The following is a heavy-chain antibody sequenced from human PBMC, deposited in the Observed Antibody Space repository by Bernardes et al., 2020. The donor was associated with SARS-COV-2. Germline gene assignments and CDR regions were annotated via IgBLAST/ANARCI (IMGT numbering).Heavy chain of an antibody. D-gene: IGHD6-19*01. J-gene: IGHJ4*02. V-gene: IGHV5-51*01. CDR3: ARTPSLAVPKNGFFDY. CDR1: GFDFTSYW. CDR2: IYPRDSDT. Sequence: GESLKISCEGSGFDFTSYWIAWVRQVPGKGLEWMGIIYPRDSDTRYSPSFQGQVTISADKSINAAYLQWSSLGASDTAIYYCARTPSLAVPKNGFFDYWGQGTLVTVSS.